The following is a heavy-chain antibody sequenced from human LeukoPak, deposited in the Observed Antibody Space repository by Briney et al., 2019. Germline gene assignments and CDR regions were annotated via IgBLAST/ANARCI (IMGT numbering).Heavy chain of an antibody. CDR1: GAYFTNYY. V-gene: IGHV4-59*01. J-gene: IGHJ5*02. CDR2: SSYNGNT. D-gene: IGHD3-10*01. Sequence: SETLSLTCTVSGAYFTNYYWSFIRQPPGKGLEWIGFSSYNGNTNYNPSLKSRVTIPVDMSKNQFSLKLSSVTAADTAVYYCARGGSRITMVRGVDNWFDPWGQGTLVTVSS. CDR3: ARGGSRITMVRGVDNWFDP.